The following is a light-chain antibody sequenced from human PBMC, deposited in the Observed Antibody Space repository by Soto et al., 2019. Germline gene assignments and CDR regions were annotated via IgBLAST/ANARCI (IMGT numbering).Light chain of an antibody. CDR2: EVS. Sequence: QSALTQPASVSGSPGQSITISCIGTSSDVGSYNLVSWYQQHPGKAPKVLIYEVSERPSGVSNRFSGSKSGNTASLTISGLQAEDEAEYYCCSYPGSRTHVLFGGVTKLTL. CDR3: CSYPGSRTHVL. V-gene: IGLV2-23*02. CDR1: SSDVGSYNL. J-gene: IGLJ2*01.